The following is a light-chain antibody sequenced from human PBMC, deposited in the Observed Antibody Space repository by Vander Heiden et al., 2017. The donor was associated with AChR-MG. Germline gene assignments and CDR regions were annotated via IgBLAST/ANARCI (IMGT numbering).Light chain of an antibody. CDR2: SNN. J-gene: IGLJ2*01. V-gene: IGLV1-47*02. Sequence: QSVLTQPPSASGTPGQRVTIPCSGSSSNIGSNYVNWYQQVPGTAPRVLMYSNNQRPSGVPDRFSGSKSGTSASLAISGLRSEDEADYYCAAWDDSLSGVVFGGGTKLTVL. CDR1: SSNIGSNY. CDR3: AAWDDSLSGVV.